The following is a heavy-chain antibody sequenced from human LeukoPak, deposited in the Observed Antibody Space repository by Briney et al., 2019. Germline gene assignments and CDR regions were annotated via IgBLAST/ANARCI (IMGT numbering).Heavy chain of an antibody. CDR3: ARDYCGGGSCYAY. CDR2: IYSGGST. V-gene: IGHV3-53*04. D-gene: IGHD2-15*01. CDR1: GFTVSSNY. J-gene: IGHJ4*02. Sequence: GGSLRLSCAASGFTVSSNYMSWVRQAPGKGLEWVSVIYSGGSTYYADSVKGRFTISRHNSKNTLYLQMNSLRAEDTAVYYCARDYCGGGSCYAYWGQGTLVTVSS.